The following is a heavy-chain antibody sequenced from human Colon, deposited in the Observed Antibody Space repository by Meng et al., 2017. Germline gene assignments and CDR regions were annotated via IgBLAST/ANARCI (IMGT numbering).Heavy chain of an antibody. CDR1: GGSISSYY. V-gene: IGHV4-59*01. J-gene: IGHJ5*02. Sequence: QVQLQEAGPGRVKPSETLSLTCTFSGGSISSYYWSWIRQPPGKGLEWIGYISYSGSTNYNPSLKSRVTISVDTSKNRFSLRLSSVTAADTAVYYCARGIAVADNWFDPWGQGTLVTVSS. CDR2: ISYSGST. D-gene: IGHD6-19*01. CDR3: ARGIAVADNWFDP.